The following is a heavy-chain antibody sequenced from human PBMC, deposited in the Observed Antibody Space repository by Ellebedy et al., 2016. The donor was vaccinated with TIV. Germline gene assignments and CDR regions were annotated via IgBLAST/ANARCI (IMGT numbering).Heavy chain of an antibody. V-gene: IGHV1-2*02. CDR2: INPNSGGT. CDR3: ARAPGSAVAGDY. J-gene: IGHJ4*02. D-gene: IGHD6-19*01. CDR1: GYTFTGYY. Sequence: AASVKVSCKASGYTFTGYYMHWVRQAPGQGLEWMGWINPNSGGTNYAQKFQGRVTMTRDTSISTAYMELSRLRSDDTTVYYCARAPGSAVAGDYWGQGTLVTVSS.